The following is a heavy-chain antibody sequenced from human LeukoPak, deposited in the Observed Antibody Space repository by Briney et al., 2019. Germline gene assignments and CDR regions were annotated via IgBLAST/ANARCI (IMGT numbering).Heavy chain of an antibody. J-gene: IGHJ4*02. V-gene: IGHV3-48*03. D-gene: IGHD3-10*01. CDR2: ISSSGSTI. CDR1: GFTFSSYE. Sequence: PGGSLRLSCAASGFTFSSYEMNWVRRAPGKGLEWVSYISSSGSTIYYADSVKGRFTISRDNAKNSLYLQMNSLRAEDTAVYYCAGTPMVRAAYYFDYWGQGTLVTVSS. CDR3: AGTPMVRAAYYFDY.